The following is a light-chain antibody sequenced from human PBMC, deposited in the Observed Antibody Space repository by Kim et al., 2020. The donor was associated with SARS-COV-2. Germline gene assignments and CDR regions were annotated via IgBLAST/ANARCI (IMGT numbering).Light chain of an antibody. CDR3: QQSYSTPLT. V-gene: IGKV1-39*01. CDR1: QSIITY. CDR2: AAS. J-gene: IGKJ4*01. Sequence: DIQMTQSPSSLSASVGDRVTITCRASQSIITYLNWYQQKPGKAPKFLIYAASSLQSGVPSRFSGSGSGTDFTLTISSLQPEDFATYYCQQSYSTPLTFGGGTKVEIK.